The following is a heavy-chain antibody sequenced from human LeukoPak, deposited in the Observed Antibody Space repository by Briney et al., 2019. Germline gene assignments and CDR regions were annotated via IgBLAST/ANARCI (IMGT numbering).Heavy chain of an antibody. CDR3: ARGQYHLLYWYFDL. D-gene: IGHD2-2*01. CDR2: IYSSGST. J-gene: IGHJ2*01. CDR1: GGSISSYY. V-gene: IGHV4-4*07. Sequence: SETLSLTCTVSGGSISSYYWSWIRQPAGNGLEWIGRIYSSGSTNYTPSLKSRVTMSVDTSKNQFSLKLSSVTAADTAVYYCARGQYHLLYWYFDLWGRGTLVTVSS.